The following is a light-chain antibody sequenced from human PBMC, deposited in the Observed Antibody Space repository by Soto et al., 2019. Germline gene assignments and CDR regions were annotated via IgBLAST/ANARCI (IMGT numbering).Light chain of an antibody. CDR2: SND. CDR3: VAWDDSLNGWV. CDR1: SSNIGSNT. J-gene: IGLJ3*02. V-gene: IGLV1-44*01. Sequence: QSVLTQAPSASGTPGQRVTISCSGSSSNIGSNTVSWYQQVPGTAPKLLIYSNDQRPSGVPDRFSGSKSGTSASLAIGGLQSEDEADYYCVAWDDSLNGWVFGGGTKVTVL.